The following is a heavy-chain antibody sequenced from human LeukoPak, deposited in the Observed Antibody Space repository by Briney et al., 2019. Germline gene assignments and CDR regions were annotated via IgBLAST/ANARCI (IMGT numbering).Heavy chain of an antibody. J-gene: IGHJ4*02. V-gene: IGHV3-30*12. D-gene: IGHD3-16*02. CDR3: ARDRYTSI. CDR2: ISYDGSNK. Sequence: GGSLRLSCAASGFTFRSDGMHWVRQAPGKGLEWVAVISYDGSNKYYADSVKGRFTISRDNSKNTLYLQMNSLRAEDTAVYFCARDRYTSIWGQGILVTVSS. CDR1: GFTFRSDG.